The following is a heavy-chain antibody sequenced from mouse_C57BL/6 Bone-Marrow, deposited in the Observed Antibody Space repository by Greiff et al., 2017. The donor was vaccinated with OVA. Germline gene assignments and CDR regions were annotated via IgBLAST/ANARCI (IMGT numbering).Heavy chain of an antibody. V-gene: IGHV1-4*01. CDR1: GYTFTSYT. J-gene: IGHJ2*01. Sequence: VKLVESGAELARPGASVKMSCKASGYTFTSYTMHWVKQRPGQGLEWIGYINPSSGYTKYTQQFKDKATLTADKSSSTAYMQLGSLTSEDSAVYYCASVGYWGQGTAPTVSS. CDR2: INPSSGYT. CDR3: ASVGY.